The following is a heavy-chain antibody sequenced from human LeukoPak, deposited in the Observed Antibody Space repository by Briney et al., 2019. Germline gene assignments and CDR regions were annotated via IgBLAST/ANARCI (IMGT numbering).Heavy chain of an antibody. CDR1: GFTFSSYW. Sequence: GGSLRLSCAASGFTFSSYWMSWVRQAPGKGLERVANIKQDGSEKYYVDSVKGRFTISRDNAKNSLYLQMNSLRAEDTAVYYCARDRPYYYGSGSPDLDYWGQGTLVTVSS. J-gene: IGHJ4*02. D-gene: IGHD3-10*01. V-gene: IGHV3-7*01. CDR3: ARDRPYYYGSGSPDLDY. CDR2: IKQDGSEK.